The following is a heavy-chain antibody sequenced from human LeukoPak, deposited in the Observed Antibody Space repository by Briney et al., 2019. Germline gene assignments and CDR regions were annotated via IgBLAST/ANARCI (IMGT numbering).Heavy chain of an antibody. CDR1: GYTFTTYG. D-gene: IGHD2-15*01. CDR2: VSTDSGIT. CDR3: ARDWQCSGGHCYDVFDI. V-gene: IGHV1-18*01. Sequence: ASVKVSCKASGYTFTTYGISWVRQAPGQGLEWMAWVSTDSGITRNAQKFQGRVTMTTDTSTNTAYLELRSLTSDDTVAYYCARDWQCSGGHCYDVFDIWGQGTMVTVSS. J-gene: IGHJ3*02.